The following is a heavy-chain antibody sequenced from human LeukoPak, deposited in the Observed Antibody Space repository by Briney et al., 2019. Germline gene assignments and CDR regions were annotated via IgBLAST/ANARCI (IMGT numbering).Heavy chain of an antibody. D-gene: IGHD2-21*02. V-gene: IGHV3-21*01. CDR2: ISSSSSYI. CDR1: GFTFSSYS. CDR3: ARDRDYCGGDCYQEAPDDFDI. Sequence: GGSLRLSCAASGFTFSSYSMNWVRQAPGKGLEWVSSISSSSSYIYYADSVKGRFTISRDNAKNSLYLQMNSLRAEDTAVYYCARDRDYCGGDCYQEAPDDFDIWGQGTMVTVSS. J-gene: IGHJ3*02.